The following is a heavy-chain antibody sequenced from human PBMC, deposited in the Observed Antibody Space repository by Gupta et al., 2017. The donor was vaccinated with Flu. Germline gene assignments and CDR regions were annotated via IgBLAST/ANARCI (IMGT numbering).Heavy chain of an antibody. D-gene: IGHD2-15*01. CDR1: GGSISSSSYY. Sequence: QLQLQESGPGLVKPSETLSLTCTVSGGSISSSSYYWGWIRQPPGKGLEWIGSIYYSGSTYYNPSLKSRVTISVDTSKNQFSLKLSSVTAADTAVYYCARLMPPLPFDYWGQGTLVTVSS. CDR3: ARLMPPLPFDY. J-gene: IGHJ4*02. V-gene: IGHV4-39*01. CDR2: IYYSGST.